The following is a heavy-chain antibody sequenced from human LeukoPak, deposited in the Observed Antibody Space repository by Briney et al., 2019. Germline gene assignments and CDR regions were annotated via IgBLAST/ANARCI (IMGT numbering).Heavy chain of an antibody. J-gene: IGHJ4*02. CDR2: ISAYNGNT. CDR3: ARVPYTYYYDSSGPPTGY. Sequence: ASVKVSCKASGGTFSSYAISWVRQAPGQGLEWMGWISAYNGNTNYAQKLQGRVTMTTDTSTSTAYMELRSLRSDDTAVYYCARVPYTYYYDSSGPPTGYWGQGTLVTVSS. V-gene: IGHV1-18*01. CDR1: GGTFSSYA. D-gene: IGHD3-22*01.